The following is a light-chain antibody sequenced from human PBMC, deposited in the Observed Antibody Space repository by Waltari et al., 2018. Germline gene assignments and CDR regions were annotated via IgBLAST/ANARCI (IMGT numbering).Light chain of an antibody. J-gene: IGLJ2*01. CDR3: DSWDSSGTHRL. V-gene: IGLV3-19*01. CDR1: SLRRYY. CDR2: GNK. Sequence: SSELTQDPAVSVALGQTVRITCQGDSLRRYYTSWYQQKPGQAPVMVVYGNKNRPSGIPEPFSGSSSGNTASLTITGAQVEDEADYYCDSWDSSGTHRLFGGGTRLTVL.